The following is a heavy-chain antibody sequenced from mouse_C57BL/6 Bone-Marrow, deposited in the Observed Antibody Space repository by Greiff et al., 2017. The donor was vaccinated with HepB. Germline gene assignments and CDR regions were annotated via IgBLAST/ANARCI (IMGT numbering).Heavy chain of an antibody. D-gene: IGHD2-4*01. CDR2: ISSGSSTI. CDR3: ARYYDDDLYYFDY. J-gene: IGHJ2*01. V-gene: IGHV5-17*01. Sequence: EVNVVESGGGLVKPGGSLKLSCAASGFTFSDYGMHWVRQAPEKGLEWVAYISSGSSTIYYADTVKGRFTISRDNAKNTLFLQMTSLRSEDTAMYYCARYYDDDLYYFDYWGQGTTLTVSS. CDR1: GFTFSDYG.